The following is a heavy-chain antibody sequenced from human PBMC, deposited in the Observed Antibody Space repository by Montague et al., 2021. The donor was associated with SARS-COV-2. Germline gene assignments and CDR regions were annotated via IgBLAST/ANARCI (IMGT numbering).Heavy chain of an antibody. CDR3: ARVTLGGRDGRTRQYEGLDS. D-gene: IGHD3-16*01. Sequence: SETLSLTCTVSGGSISRSFWNWIRQTPGKGLEWMGYVHDIESSIYNPSLQSRITILLDTPKNQFSLRLNAVTAADTAVYYCARVTLGGRDGRTRQYEGLDSWGQGILVTVSS. J-gene: IGHJ4*02. CDR2: VHDIESS. CDR1: GGSISRSF. V-gene: IGHV4-59*01.